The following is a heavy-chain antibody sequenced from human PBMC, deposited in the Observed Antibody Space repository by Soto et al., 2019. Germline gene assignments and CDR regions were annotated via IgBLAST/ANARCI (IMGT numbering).Heavy chain of an antibody. V-gene: IGHV3-30*18. D-gene: IGHD6-6*01. CDR3: AKAGTYSSSSYMDV. CDR1: GFTFRSFG. Sequence: GGSLRPSCAASGFTFRSFGMHWVRQAPGKGVEGGGVISYDGSNIYYADSVKGRFTISRDNSKNTLYLQMNSLRAEDTAVYYCAKAGTYSSSSYMDVWGKGTTVTVSS. J-gene: IGHJ6*03. CDR2: ISYDGSNI.